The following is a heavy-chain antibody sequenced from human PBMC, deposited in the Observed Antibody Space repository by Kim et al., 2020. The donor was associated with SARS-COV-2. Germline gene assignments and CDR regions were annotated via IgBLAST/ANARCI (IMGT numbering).Heavy chain of an antibody. J-gene: IGHJ4*02. Sequence: SETLSLTCTVSGGSVSSGSYYWSWIRQPPGKGLEWIGYIYYSGSTNYNPSLKSRVTISVDTSKNQFSLKLSSVTAADTAVYYCAREARPGGRRGPYDSSGYYGYWGQGTLVTVSS. V-gene: IGHV4-61*01. CDR3: AREARPGGRRGPYDSSGYYGY. D-gene: IGHD3-22*01. CDR2: IYYSGST. CDR1: GGSVSSGSYY.